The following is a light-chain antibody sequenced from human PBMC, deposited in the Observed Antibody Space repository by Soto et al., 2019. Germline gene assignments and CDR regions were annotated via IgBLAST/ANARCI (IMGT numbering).Light chain of an antibody. CDR3: QQDGSFPWT. V-gene: IGKV1D-12*01. J-gene: IGKJ1*01. CDR1: KDISSY. CDR2: SAS. Sequence: RVTQSPSSVSASLGDRVTITCQTSKDISSYVAWYQQKPGKAPNLLIFSASALHRGVPPRFSGSGSGTTFTLTVSSLQPEDFATYYCQQDGSFPWTFGQGTRVEI.